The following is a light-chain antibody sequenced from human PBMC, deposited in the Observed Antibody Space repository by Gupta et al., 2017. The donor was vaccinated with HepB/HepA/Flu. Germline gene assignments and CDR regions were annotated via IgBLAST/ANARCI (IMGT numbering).Light chain of an antibody. CDR1: QTVTSN. CDR2: GAS. Sequence: EIVMTQSPATLSVSPGERVTLSCRASQTVTSNLAWYQRRPGQAPRVLIYGASTRATGIPARFSGSGYGTEFTLTISSLQSEDFAVYYCQQYIDWPLVTFGGGTXVDIK. CDR3: QQYIDWPLVT. J-gene: IGKJ4*01. V-gene: IGKV3-15*01.